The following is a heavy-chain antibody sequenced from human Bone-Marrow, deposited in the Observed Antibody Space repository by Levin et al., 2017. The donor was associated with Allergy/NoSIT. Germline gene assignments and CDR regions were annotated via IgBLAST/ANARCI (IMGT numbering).Heavy chain of an antibody. J-gene: IGHJ4*02. CDR1: GYTFTGYY. CDR2: INPAGGST. Sequence: GASVKVSCKASGYTFTGYYIHWVRQAPGQGLEWMGIINPAGGSTRCAQKFQGRVTMTSDTSTSTVYMELNSLRSEDTAVYYCARDCSHIKRYFDSWGQGTLLTVSS. D-gene: IGHD2-21*01. V-gene: IGHV1-46*01. CDR3: ARDCSHIKRYFDS.